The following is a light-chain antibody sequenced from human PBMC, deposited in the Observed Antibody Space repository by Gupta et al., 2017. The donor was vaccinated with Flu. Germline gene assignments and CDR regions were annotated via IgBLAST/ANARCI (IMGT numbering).Light chain of an antibody. CDR2: AAS. CDR1: QSISSY. CDR3: QQSFSTPQVT. V-gene: IGKV1-39*01. J-gene: IGKJ4*01. Sequence: DIQMTQSPSSLSASVGDRVTITCRASQSISSYLNWYQQKPGKAPKLLIYAASNLQSGVPSRFSGSGSGTDFTLTISSLQPEDFATYYCQQSFSTPQVTFGGGTKVEIK.